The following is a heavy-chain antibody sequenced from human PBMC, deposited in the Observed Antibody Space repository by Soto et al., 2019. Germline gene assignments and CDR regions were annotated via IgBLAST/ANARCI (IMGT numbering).Heavy chain of an antibody. CDR3: EKETSGSSYGLFDY. J-gene: IGHJ4*02. Sequence: PGGSLRLSCAASGFTFSSYAMSWVRQAPGKGLEWVSAISGSGGSTYYVDSVKGRFTISRDNSKNTLYLQMNSLRAEDTAVYYCEKETSGSSYGLFDYWGQGTLVTVSS. D-gene: IGHD5-18*01. V-gene: IGHV3-23*01. CDR1: GFTFSSYA. CDR2: ISGSGGST.